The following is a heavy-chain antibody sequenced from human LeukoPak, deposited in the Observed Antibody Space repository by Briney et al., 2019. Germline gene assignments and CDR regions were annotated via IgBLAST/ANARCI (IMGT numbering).Heavy chain of an antibody. V-gene: IGHV3-30*18. CDR3: AKEGYYYDSSGYNYYYGMDV. Sequence: PGRSLRLSCAASGFTFSSYGMGCVRQARGKGLEWVAVISYVGSNKYYADSVKGRFTISRDNSKNTLYLQMNSLRAEDTAVYYCAKEGYYYDSSGYNYYYGMDVWGQGTTVTVSS. CDR1: GFTFSSYG. CDR2: ISYVGSNK. J-gene: IGHJ6*02. D-gene: IGHD3-22*01.